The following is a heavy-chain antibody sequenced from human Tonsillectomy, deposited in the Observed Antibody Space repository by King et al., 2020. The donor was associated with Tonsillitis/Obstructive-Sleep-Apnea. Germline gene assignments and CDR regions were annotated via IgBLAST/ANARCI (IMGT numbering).Heavy chain of an antibody. CDR2: INHSGST. V-gene: IGHV4-34*01. CDR1: GGSFSGYY. CDR3: ARSYLSSPLYHWSDP. Sequence: VQLQQWGAGLLKPSETLSLTCAVYGGSFSGYYWSWIRQPPGKGLEWIGEINHSGSTNYNPSLKRLVTISVDTSKNQFSLKLSSVTARDTAVYYCARSYLSSPLYHWSDPWGQGTLVTVSS. J-gene: IGHJ5*02. D-gene: IGHD2-8*01.